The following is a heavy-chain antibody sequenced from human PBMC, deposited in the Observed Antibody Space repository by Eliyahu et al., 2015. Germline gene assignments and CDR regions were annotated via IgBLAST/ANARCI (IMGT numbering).Heavy chain of an antibody. CDR3: AKEQRLYSIASGPDH. CDR2: ISYDGSNK. CDR1: GFTFXSYG. V-gene: IGHV3-30*18. Sequence: QVQLVESGGGVVQPGRSLRLXCAASGFTFXSYGMHWVRQAPGKGLEWVAIISYDGSNKYYADSEKGRFTISRDNSKNTLYLLMNSLRAEDTAVYYCAKEQRLYSIASGPDHWGQGTLVTVSS. D-gene: IGHD2-21*01. J-gene: IGHJ4*02.